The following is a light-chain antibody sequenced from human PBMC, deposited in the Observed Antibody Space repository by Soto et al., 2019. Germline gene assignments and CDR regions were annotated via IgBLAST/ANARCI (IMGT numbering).Light chain of an antibody. CDR2: LNSDGSH. J-gene: IGLJ2*01. V-gene: IGLV4-69*01. CDR3: QTWGTGIPNVL. Sequence: QPVLTQSPSASASLGASVKLTCTLSSGHSSYAIAWHQQQPEKGPRYLMKLNSDGSHSKGDGIPDRFSGSSSGAERYLTISSLQSEDEADYYCQTWGTGIPNVLFGGGTKLTVL. CDR1: SGHSSYA.